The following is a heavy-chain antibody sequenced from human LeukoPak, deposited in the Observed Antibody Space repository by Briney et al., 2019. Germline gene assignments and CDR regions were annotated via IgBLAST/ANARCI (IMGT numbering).Heavy chain of an antibody. D-gene: IGHD3-9*01. V-gene: IGHV4-39*07. CDR2: IYYSGST. J-gene: IGHJ4*02. Sequence: PSETLSLTCTVSGGSISSSSYYWGWTRQPPGKGLEWIGSIYYSGSTYYNPSLKSRVTISVDTSKNQFSLKLSSVTAADTAVYYCASLTYYDILTGYYKEVDYWGQGTLVTVSS. CDR1: GGSISSSSYY. CDR3: ASLTYYDILTGYYKEVDY.